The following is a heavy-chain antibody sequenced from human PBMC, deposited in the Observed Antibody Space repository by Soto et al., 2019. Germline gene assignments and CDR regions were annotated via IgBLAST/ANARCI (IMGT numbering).Heavy chain of an antibody. D-gene: IGHD3-10*01. Sequence: QVQLVQSGAEVKKPGASVKVSCKASGYTFTSYGISWVRQAPGHGLEWMGWISAYNGNTNYAQKLQGRVTMTTDTSTSTAYMELRSLRSDDTAVYYCARRSNYYGSGSYSYYFDYWGQGTLVTVSS. V-gene: IGHV1-18*01. CDR3: ARRSNYYGSGSYSYYFDY. CDR1: GYTFTSYG. J-gene: IGHJ4*02. CDR2: ISAYNGNT.